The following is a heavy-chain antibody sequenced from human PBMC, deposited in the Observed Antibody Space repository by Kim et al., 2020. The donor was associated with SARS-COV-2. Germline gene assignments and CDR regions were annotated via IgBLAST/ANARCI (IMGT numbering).Heavy chain of an antibody. V-gene: IGHV4-39*01. CDR1: GGSISSSSYY. CDR3: ARLVNSSSWYYYYYYGMDV. Sequence: SETLSLTCTVSGGSISSSSYYWGWIRQPPGKGLEWIGSIYYSGSTYYNPSLKSRVTISVDTSKNQFSLKLSSVTAADTAVYYCARLVNSSSWYYYYYYGMDVWGQGTTVTVSS. J-gene: IGHJ6*02. D-gene: IGHD6-13*01. CDR2: IYYSGST.